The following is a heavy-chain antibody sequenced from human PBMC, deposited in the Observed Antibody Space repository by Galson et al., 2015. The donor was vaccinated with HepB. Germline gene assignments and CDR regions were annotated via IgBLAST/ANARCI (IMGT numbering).Heavy chain of an antibody. J-gene: IGHJ4*02. D-gene: IGHD6-6*01. V-gene: IGHV1-18*01. Sequence: SVKVPCKASGYTFSNYGISWVRQAPGQGLEWMGWISAYNGNTNYALKLQGRVTITTDTSTSTVYMELRSLRSDDTAVYYCARARYSSSSPDYWGQGTLVTVSS. CDR3: ARARYSSSSPDY. CDR1: GYTFSNYG. CDR2: ISAYNGNT.